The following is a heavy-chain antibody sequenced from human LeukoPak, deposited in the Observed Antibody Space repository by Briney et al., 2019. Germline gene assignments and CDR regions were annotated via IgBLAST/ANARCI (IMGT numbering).Heavy chain of an antibody. Sequence: GGSLRLSCEASGFTVSSYDMSWVRQAPGKGLEWVSAISGGGGSTYYADSVKGRFTISRDNSKNTLYLQMNSLRAEDTAVYYCAKYRPDYDSWSYIFDYWGQGTLVTVSS. D-gene: IGHD3-10*01. V-gene: IGHV3-23*01. J-gene: IGHJ4*02. CDR2: ISGGGGST. CDR3: AKYRPDYDSWSYIFDY. CDR1: GFTVSSYD.